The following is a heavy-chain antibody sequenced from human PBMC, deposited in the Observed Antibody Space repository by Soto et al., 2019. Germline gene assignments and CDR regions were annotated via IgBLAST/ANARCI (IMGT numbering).Heavy chain of an antibody. V-gene: IGHV5-51*01. CDR2: IYPGDSDT. D-gene: IGHD4-17*01. Sequence: GESLKISCKGSGYSFTSYWIGWVRQMPGKVLEWMGIIYPGDSDTRYSPSFQGQVTISADKSISTAYLQWSSLKASDTAMYYCARVYGDYGSYYYYYGMDFWGQGTTVTVSS. J-gene: IGHJ6*02. CDR1: GYSFTSYW. CDR3: ARVYGDYGSYYYYYGMDF.